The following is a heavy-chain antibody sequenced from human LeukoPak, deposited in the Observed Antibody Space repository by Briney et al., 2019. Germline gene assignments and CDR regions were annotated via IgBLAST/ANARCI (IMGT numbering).Heavy chain of an antibody. CDR1: GFTFSSYG. CDR2: ISYDGSNK. V-gene: IGHV3-30*03. CDR3: ARAIAAAATGAFDI. D-gene: IGHD6-13*01. J-gene: IGHJ3*02. Sequence: GRSLRLSCAASGFTFSSYGMHWVRQAPGKGLEWVAVISYDGSNKYYADSVKGRFTISRDNSKNTLYLQMNSLRAEDTAVYYCARAIAAAATGAFDIWGQGTMVTVSS.